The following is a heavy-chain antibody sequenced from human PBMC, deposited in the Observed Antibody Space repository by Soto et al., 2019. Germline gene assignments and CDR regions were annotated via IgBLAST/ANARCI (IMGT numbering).Heavy chain of an antibody. CDR1: GFTFSSYA. J-gene: IGHJ5*02. Sequence: PGGSLRLSCAASGFTFSSYAMSWVRQAPGKGLEWVSAISGSGGSTYYADSVKGRFTISRDNSKNTLYLQMNSLRAEDTAVYYCAKDTVQYGSGTATLLAPWGQGTLVTVS. CDR3: AKDTVQYGSGTATLLAP. CDR2: ISGSGGST. D-gene: IGHD3-10*01. V-gene: IGHV3-23*01.